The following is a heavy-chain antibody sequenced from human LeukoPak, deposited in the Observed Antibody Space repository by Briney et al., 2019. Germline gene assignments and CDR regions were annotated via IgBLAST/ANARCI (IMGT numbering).Heavy chain of an antibody. J-gene: IGHJ4*02. CDR1: GFTFSSYS. CDR3: ARALRDILTGYYLDY. Sequence: GGSLRLSCAASGFTFSSYSMNWVRQAPGKGLEWVSSISSSSSYIYYADSVKGRFTISRDNAKNSLYLQMNSLRAEDTAVYYSARALRDILTGYYLDYWGQGTLVTVSS. D-gene: IGHD3-9*01. CDR2: ISSSSSYI. V-gene: IGHV3-21*01.